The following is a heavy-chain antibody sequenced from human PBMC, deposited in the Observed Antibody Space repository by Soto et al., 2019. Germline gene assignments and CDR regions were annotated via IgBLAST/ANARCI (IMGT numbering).Heavy chain of an antibody. Sequence: QVQLQQWGAGLLKPSETLSLTCAVYGGSFSGYYWSWIRQPPGKGLEWIGEINHSGSTNYNPSLKSRVTISVDTSKNQFSLKLSSVTAADTAVYYCARGFQGMVRGVIHYGMDVWGQGTTVTVSS. V-gene: IGHV4-34*01. CDR1: GGSFSGYY. D-gene: IGHD3-10*01. CDR2: INHSGST. CDR3: ARGFQGMVRGVIHYGMDV. J-gene: IGHJ6*02.